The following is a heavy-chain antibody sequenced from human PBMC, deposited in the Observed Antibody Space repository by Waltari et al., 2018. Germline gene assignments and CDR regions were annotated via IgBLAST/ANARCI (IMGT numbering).Heavy chain of an antibody. J-gene: IGHJ4*02. CDR3: ARGRVDFAY. CDR1: GFAFSTYW. CDR2: VKEDGREK. V-gene: IGHV3-7*01. Sequence: EVQLVESGGNLVQPGGSLRLSYAASGFAFSTYWMSWVRRAPGKGLGWVANVKEDGREKYYVDSVKGRFTISRDNAKNSLYLQMNSLRAEDTAVYFCARGRVDFAYWGQGTLVTVSS.